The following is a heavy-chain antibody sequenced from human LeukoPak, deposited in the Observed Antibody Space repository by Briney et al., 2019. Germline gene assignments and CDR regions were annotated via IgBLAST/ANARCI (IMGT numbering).Heavy chain of an antibody. CDR2: ISASGASA. CDR3: ARTYGSGSPYGPFDY. V-gene: IGHV3-23*01. D-gene: IGHD3-10*01. J-gene: IGHJ4*02. Sequence: GGSLRLSCAASGFTLSPYAMSWVRQAPGKGLQWVSSISASGASAYYADSVKGRFTISRDNPKNTLYLQMNSLRAEDTAVYYCARTYGSGSPYGPFDYWGQGTLVTVSS. CDR1: GFTLSPYA.